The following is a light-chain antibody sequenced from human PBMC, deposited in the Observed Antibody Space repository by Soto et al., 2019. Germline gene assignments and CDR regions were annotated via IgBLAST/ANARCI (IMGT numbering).Light chain of an antibody. CDR3: ASYTGTSTDVL. CDR1: SSDIGAYNY. Sequence: QSALTQPASVSGSPGQSITISCAGTSSDIGAYNYVSWYQQHPGRAPKLTLYEVSHRPSGVSNRFSGSKSANTASLTISGLQPEDEADYYCASYTGTSTDVLFGGGTKLTVL. V-gene: IGLV2-14*01. J-gene: IGLJ2*01. CDR2: EVS.